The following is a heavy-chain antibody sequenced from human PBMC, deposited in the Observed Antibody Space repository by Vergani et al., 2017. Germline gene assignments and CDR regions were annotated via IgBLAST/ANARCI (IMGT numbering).Heavy chain of an antibody. CDR1: GFTFSSYA. J-gene: IGHJ4*02. CDR2: ISGSGGST. CDR3: ARYSFKDYGFWRAYGGFDY. Sequence: EVQLLESGGGLVQPGGSLRLSCAASGFTFSSYAMSWVRQAPGKGLEWVSAISGSGGSTYYADSVKSRFTISRDNSKNTMYLQMNSLRAEDTAVYYCARYSFKDYGFWRAYGGFDYWGQGTLVTVSS. D-gene: IGHD3-3*01. V-gene: IGHV3-23*01.